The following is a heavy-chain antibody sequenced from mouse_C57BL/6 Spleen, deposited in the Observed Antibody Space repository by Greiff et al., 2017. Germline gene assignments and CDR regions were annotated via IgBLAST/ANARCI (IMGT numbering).Heavy chain of an antibody. J-gene: IGHJ4*01. V-gene: IGHV10-1*01. Sequence: EVKLMESGGGLVQPKGSLKLSCAASGFSFNTYAMNWVRQAPGKGLEWVARIRSKSNNYATYYADSVKDRFTISRDDSESMLYLQMNNLKTEDTAMYYCVRHGIYYGNPYYAMDYWGQGTSVTVSS. CDR1: GFSFNTYA. CDR3: VRHGIYYGNPYYAMDY. CDR2: IRSKSNNYAT. D-gene: IGHD2-1*01.